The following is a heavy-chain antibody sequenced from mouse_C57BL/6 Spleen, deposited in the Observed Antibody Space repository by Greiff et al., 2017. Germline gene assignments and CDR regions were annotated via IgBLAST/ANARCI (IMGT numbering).Heavy chain of an antibody. V-gene: IGHV1-72*01. Sequence: QVQLQQPGAELVKPGASVKLSYRASGYTFTSYWMHWVKQRPGRGLEWIGRIDPNSGGTKYNEKFKSKATLTVDKPSSTAYMQRSSLTSEDSVVYCCASEVYGHDSSFAHWSHVSLLIVS. J-gene: IGHJ3*01. CDR2: IDPNSGGT. CDR1: GYTFTSYW. CDR3: ASEVYGHDSSFAH. D-gene: IGHD2-2*01.